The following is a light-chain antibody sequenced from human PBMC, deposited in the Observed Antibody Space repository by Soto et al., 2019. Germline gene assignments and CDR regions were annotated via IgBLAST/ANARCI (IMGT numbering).Light chain of an antibody. J-gene: IGLJ2*01. V-gene: IGLV2-14*01. CDR2: EVT. Sequence: QSVLTQPASVSGSPGQSITISCSGTSSDVGAHDFVSWYQQHPDKAPKVIIFEVTKRPSGVSNRFSGSKTGNTASLTISGLQAEDEADYYCNSYTLSRTVIFGGGTKVTVL. CDR3: NSYTLSRTVI. CDR1: SSDVGAHDF.